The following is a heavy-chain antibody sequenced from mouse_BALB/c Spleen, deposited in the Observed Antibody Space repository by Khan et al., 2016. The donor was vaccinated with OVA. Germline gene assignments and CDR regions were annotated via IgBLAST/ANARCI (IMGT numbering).Heavy chain of an antibody. D-gene: IGHD1-1*01. Sequence: QVQLKQSGAELVKPGASVKLSFKASVHTFSSYWMHWVKQRPGQGLEWIGEIDPSDSHTNYNQKFKGKATLNVDKSSSTAYMHLSSLTSEDSAVYYCARTYYCGSSTWFAYWGQGTLVTVSA. CDR3: ARTYYCGSSTWFAY. CDR2: IDPSDSHT. J-gene: IGHJ3*01. CDR1: VHTFSSYW. V-gene: IGHV1-69*02.